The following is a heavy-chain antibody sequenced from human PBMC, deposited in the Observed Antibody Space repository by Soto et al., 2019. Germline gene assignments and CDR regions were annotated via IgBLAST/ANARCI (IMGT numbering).Heavy chain of an antibody. D-gene: IGHD6-13*01. CDR2: ISYDGSNK. Sequence: QVQLVESGGGVVQPGRSLRLSCAASGFTFSSYGMHWVRQAPGKGLEWVAVISYDGSNKYYADSVKGRFTISRDNFKNTLYLQMNSLRAEDTAVYYCAKSYGRALSSSPYNWFDPWGQGTLVTVSS. J-gene: IGHJ5*02. CDR3: AKSYGRALSSSPYNWFDP. V-gene: IGHV3-30*18. CDR1: GFTFSSYG.